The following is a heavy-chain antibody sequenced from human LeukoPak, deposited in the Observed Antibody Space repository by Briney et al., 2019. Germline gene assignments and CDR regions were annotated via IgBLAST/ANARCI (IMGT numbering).Heavy chain of an antibody. D-gene: IGHD5-24*01. Sequence: GGSLTLSCAASGFSFSTHWMSWLRPAPGKGLEWLVFIKQDGIGIHYVDSVKGRFTTSRDNAKNSLSLQMNSLRADDTAVYYCAGDEGWTFDIWGEGTKVTVSS. CDR3: AGDEGWTFDI. J-gene: IGHJ3*02. CDR1: GFSFSTHW. V-gene: IGHV3-7*01. CDR2: IKQDGIGI.